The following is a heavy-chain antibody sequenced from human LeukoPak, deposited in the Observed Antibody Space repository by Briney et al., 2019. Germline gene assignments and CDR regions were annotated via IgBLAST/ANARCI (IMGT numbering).Heavy chain of an antibody. V-gene: IGHV3-48*01. D-gene: IGHD3-10*01. CDR2: ISHTGSPV. Sequence: GGSLRLSCAASGFSFSIYSMNWVRQAPGKGLEWVSYISHTGSPVSYADSVKGRFTISRDNSKNTLYLQMNSLRAEDTAVYYCASHGSGSYYSPLDYWGQGTLVTVSS. J-gene: IGHJ4*02. CDR1: GFSFSIYS. CDR3: ASHGSGSYYSPLDY.